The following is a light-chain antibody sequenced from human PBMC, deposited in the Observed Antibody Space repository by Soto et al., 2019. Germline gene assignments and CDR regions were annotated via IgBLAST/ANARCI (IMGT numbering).Light chain of an antibody. CDR1: SGHSSYA. CDR3: QTWGTGRNWV. Sequence: QLVLTQSPSASASLGASVKLTCTLSSGHSSYAIAWPQQQPEKGPRYLMKLNSDGSHSKGDGIPDRFSGSSSGAERYLTISSLQSEDEADYYCQTWGTGRNWVFGGGTKLTVL. CDR2: LNSDGSH. V-gene: IGLV4-69*01. J-gene: IGLJ3*02.